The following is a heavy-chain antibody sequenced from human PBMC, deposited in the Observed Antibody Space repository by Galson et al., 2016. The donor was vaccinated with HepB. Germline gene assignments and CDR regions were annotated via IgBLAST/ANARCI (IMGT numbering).Heavy chain of an antibody. CDR3: AKTYGSGTFYNSEFDP. Sequence: SLRLSCAASGFTFKNYGVHWVRQAPGKGLDWVAVISYDGTIKYYADSVKGRFTISRDNSKNTLYLEMKSLSAEDTAVYYCAKTYGSGTFYNSEFDPWGQGTLVTVSS. D-gene: IGHD3-10*01. CDR2: ISYDGTIK. CDR1: GFTFKNYG. V-gene: IGHV3-30*18. J-gene: IGHJ5*02.